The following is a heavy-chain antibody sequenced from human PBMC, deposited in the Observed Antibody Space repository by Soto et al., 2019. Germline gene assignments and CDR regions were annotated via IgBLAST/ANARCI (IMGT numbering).Heavy chain of an antibody. CDR1: GFTVSRNS. CDR2: IYRGGST. V-gene: IGHV3-66*01. CDR3: AGRNSGDYPYFDF. J-gene: IGHJ4*02. D-gene: IGHD4-17*01. Sequence: HPGGSLRLSCAASGFTVSRNSMTWVRQAPGKGLEWVSLIYRGGSTYYADSVKGRFTISRDSSKNTLYLQMNSLRADDAALYYCAGRNSGDYPYFDFWGQGTLVTVSS.